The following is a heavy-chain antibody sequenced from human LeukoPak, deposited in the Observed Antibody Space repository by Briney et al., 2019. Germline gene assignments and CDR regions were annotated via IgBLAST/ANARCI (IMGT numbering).Heavy chain of an antibody. CDR2: INSDGSST. V-gene: IGHV3-74*01. CDR1: GFTFSSYW. Sequence: AGGSLRLSCAASGFTFSSYWMHWVRQAPGKGLVWVSRINSDGSSTSYADSVKGRFTISRDNAKNTLYLQMNSLRAEDTAVYYCANYCGGDCLDAFDIWGQETMVTVSS. D-gene: IGHD2-21*02. J-gene: IGHJ3*02. CDR3: ANYCGGDCLDAFDI.